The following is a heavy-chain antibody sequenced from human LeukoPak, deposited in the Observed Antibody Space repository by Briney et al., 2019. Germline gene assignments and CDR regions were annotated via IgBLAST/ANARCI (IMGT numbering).Heavy chain of an antibody. CDR3: ATDAPDFWSGYYRFDYYYYSMDV. D-gene: IGHD3-3*01. J-gene: IGHJ6*03. V-gene: IGHV4-4*07. CDR1: GGSISSYY. Sequence: SETLSLTCTVSGGSISSYYWSWIRQPAGKGLEWIGRIYTSGSTNYNPSLKSRVTISVDTSKNQFSLKLSSVTAADTAVYYCATDAPDFWSGYYRFDYYYYSMDVWGTGTTVTVSS. CDR2: IYTSGST.